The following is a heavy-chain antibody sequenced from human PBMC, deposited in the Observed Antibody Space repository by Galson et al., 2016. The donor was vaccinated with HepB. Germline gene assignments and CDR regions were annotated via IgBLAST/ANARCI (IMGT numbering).Heavy chain of an antibody. CDR1: GGSFSGYY. CDR2: INHSGST. V-gene: IGHV4-34*01. D-gene: IGHD4-23*01. J-gene: IGHJ3*02. Sequence: ETLSLTCAVYGGSFSGYYWSWIRQPPGKGLEWIGEINHSGSTNYNPSLKSRVTISLDTSKGQFSLKVTSVTAADSAVYYCTRSYGGYAFDIWGQGTMVTVSS. CDR3: TRSYGGYAFDI.